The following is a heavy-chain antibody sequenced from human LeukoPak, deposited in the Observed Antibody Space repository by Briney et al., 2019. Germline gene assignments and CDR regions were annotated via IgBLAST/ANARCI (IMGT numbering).Heavy chain of an antibody. CDR3: ARRRLDGIDY. CDR1: GGSISSSSYY. V-gene: IGHV4-39*01. CDR2: IYYSGST. D-gene: IGHD1-26*01. Sequence: SETLSLTCTVSGGSISSSSYYRGWIRQPPGKGLEWIGSIYYSGSTYYNPSLKSRVTISVDTSKNQFSLKLSSVTAADTAVYYCARRRLDGIDYWGQGTLVTVSS. J-gene: IGHJ4*02.